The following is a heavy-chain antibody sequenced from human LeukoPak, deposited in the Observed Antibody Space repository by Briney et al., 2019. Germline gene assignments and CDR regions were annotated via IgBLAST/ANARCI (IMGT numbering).Heavy chain of an antibody. Sequence: GGSLRLSCAASGFTFSSYAMHWVRQAPGKGLEWVAVISYDGSNKYYADSVKGRFTISRDNSKNTLHLQMNSLRAEDTAVYYCARERVIAVAGGMDVWGQGTTVTVSS. CDR2: ISYDGSNK. V-gene: IGHV3-30-3*01. D-gene: IGHD6-19*01. CDR3: ARERVIAVAGGMDV. J-gene: IGHJ6*02. CDR1: GFTFSSYA.